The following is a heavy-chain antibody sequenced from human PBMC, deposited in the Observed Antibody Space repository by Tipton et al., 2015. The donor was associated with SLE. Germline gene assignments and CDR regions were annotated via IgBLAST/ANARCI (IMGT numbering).Heavy chain of an antibody. V-gene: IGHV4-59*11. D-gene: IGHD3-3*01. CDR1: GGSISSHY. Sequence: LRLSCTVSGGSISSHYWSWIRQPPGKGLEWIGYIYYSGSTYYNPSLKSRVTISVDTSKNQFSLKLSSVTAADTAVYYCARDRFLEWSYAFDIWGQGTMVTVSS. CDR2: IYYSGST. J-gene: IGHJ3*02. CDR3: ARDRFLEWSYAFDI.